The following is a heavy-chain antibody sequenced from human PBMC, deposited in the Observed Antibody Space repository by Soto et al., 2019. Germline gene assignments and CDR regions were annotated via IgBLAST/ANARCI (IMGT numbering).Heavy chain of an antibody. V-gene: IGHV1-69*13. CDR3: ARDSGYCSGGSCYSGWFDP. Sequence: SVKVSCKASGGTFSSYAISWVRQAPGQGLEWMGGIIPIFGTANYAQKFQGRVTITADESTSTAYMELSSLRSEDTAVYYCARDSGYCSGGSCYSGWFDPWGQGTLVTAPQ. CDR1: GGTFSSYA. J-gene: IGHJ5*02. D-gene: IGHD2-15*01. CDR2: IIPIFGTA.